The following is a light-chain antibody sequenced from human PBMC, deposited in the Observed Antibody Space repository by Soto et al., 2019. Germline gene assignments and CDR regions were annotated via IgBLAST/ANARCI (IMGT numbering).Light chain of an antibody. Sequence: QLVLTQSPSASASLGASVKLTCTLSSGHRSYAIAWHQQQPEKGPRYLMKLNSDGSHSKGDGIPDRFSGSSSGAERYLTISSLQSEDEADYYCQTWGTGLLVFGGGTKVTVL. CDR3: QTWGTGLLV. CDR2: LNSDGSH. V-gene: IGLV4-69*01. CDR1: SGHRSYA. J-gene: IGLJ3*02.